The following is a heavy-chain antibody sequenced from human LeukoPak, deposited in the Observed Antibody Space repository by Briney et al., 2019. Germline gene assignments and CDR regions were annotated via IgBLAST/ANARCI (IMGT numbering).Heavy chain of an antibody. J-gene: IGHJ5*02. CDR2: IYYSGST. Sequence: SETLSLTCTVSGGSISSGGYYWSWIRQHPGTGLEWIGYIYYSGSTYYNPSLKSRVTISVDTSKNQFSLKLSSVTAADTAVYYCARDTGSSWSNWFDPWGQGTLVTVSS. D-gene: IGHD6-13*01. V-gene: IGHV4-31*03. CDR3: ARDTGSSWSNWFDP. CDR1: GGSISSGGYY.